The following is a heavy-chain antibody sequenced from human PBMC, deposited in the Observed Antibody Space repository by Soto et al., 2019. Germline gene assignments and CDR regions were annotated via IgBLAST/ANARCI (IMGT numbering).Heavy chain of an antibody. CDR1: GGTFSSYA. CDR3: ARGVPGTQSRWPLENWFDP. Sequence: QVQLVQSGAEVKKPGSSVKVSCKASGGTFSSYAISWVRQAPGQGLEWMGGIIPIFGTANYAQKFQGRVTITADESTSTAYMELSSLRSEDTAVYYCARGVPGTQSRWPLENWFDPWGQGTLVTVSS. CDR2: IIPIFGTA. V-gene: IGHV1-69*12. D-gene: IGHD3-3*01. J-gene: IGHJ5*02.